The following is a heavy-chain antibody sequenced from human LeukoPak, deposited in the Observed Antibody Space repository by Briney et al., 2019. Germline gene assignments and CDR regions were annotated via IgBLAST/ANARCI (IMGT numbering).Heavy chain of an antibody. D-gene: IGHD4-11*01. CDR3: VKSLNSWHGWFDP. J-gene: IGHJ5*02. Sequence: GGSLRLSCVASGFTFNNYAINWVRQAPGRGLEWVSTIDGGGGTYYADSVKGRFTFSRDNSKNTVFLQMNSLRAEDTAVYYCVKSLNSWHGWFDPWGQGTLVTVSS. CDR2: IDGGGGT. CDR1: GFTFNNYA. V-gene: IGHV3-23*01.